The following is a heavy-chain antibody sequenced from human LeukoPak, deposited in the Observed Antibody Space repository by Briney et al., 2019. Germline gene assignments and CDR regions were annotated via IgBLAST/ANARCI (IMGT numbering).Heavy chain of an antibody. D-gene: IGHD6-6*01. CDR2: IYYSGST. CDR1: GGSISSYY. CDR3: AGAYSSSSGPFDY. Sequence: SETLSLTCTVSGGSISSYYWSWIRQPPGKGLEWIGYIYYSGSTNYNPSLKSRVTISVDTSKNQFSLKLSSVTAADTAVYYCAGAYSSSSGPFDYWGQGTLVTVSS. J-gene: IGHJ4*02. V-gene: IGHV4-59*01.